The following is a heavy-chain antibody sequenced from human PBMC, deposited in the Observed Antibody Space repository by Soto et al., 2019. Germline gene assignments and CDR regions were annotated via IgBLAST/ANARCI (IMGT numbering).Heavy chain of an antibody. CDR1: GYTFTSFA. CDR2: INAAYGNT. D-gene: IGHD3-22*01. J-gene: IGHJ3*02. CDR3: ARDLQFYSDSSGYRDVFDI. V-gene: IGHV1-3*01. Sequence: ASVKVSCKASGYTFTSFAMHWVRQAPGQGLEWMGWINAAYGNTKYSDKFQDRVTITWDTPASTIYMELRSLRSDDTAVYYCARDLQFYSDSSGYRDVFDIWGQGTMVTVSS.